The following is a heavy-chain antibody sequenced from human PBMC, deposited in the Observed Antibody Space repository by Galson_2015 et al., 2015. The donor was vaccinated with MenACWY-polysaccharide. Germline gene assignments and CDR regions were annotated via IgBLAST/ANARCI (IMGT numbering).Heavy chain of an antibody. CDR3: AKGVQTNAIKFVDY. J-gene: IGHJ4*02. CDR1: GLIFSSYA. CDR2: LSGSGGII. D-gene: IGHD3-16*01. Sequence: SLRLSCATSGLIFSSYAMSWVRQAPGKGLEWVAALSGSGGIIYHADTVKGRFTISRDNSKNTLHLQMNRLRAEDTAVYYCAKGVQTNAIKFVDYWGQGTLVTVSS. V-gene: IGHV3-23*01.